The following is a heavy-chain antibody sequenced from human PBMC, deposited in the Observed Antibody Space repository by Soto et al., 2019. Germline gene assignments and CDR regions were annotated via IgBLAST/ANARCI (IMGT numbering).Heavy chain of an antibody. CDR1: GGSFSGYY. J-gene: IGHJ4*02. CDR3: ARGLCSGGSCSMLFDN. D-gene: IGHD2-15*01. CDR2: FNHSGSA. V-gene: IGHV4-34*01. Sequence: QVQLQQWGAGLLKPSETLSLTCVVYGGSFSGYYWNWIRQPPGKGLEWIGEFNHSGSANYNPSLKSRVTISVDTPKNQFSLKLSSVTAADTAVYYCARGLCSGGSCSMLFDNWGLGTLVTVSS.